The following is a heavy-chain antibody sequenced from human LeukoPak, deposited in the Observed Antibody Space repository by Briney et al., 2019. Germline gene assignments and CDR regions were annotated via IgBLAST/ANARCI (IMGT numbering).Heavy chain of an antibody. CDR2: ISWNSGSI. CDR1: GFTFDDYA. V-gene: IGHV3-9*01. Sequence: GRSLRLSCAASGFTFDDYAMHWVRHAPGKGLEWVSGISWNSGSIGYADSAKGRFTISRDNAKNSLYLQMNSLRAEDTALYYCAKDIHYDILTGPPRTGYGMDVWGQGTTVTVSS. D-gene: IGHD3-9*01. J-gene: IGHJ6*02. CDR3: AKDIHYDILTGPPRTGYGMDV.